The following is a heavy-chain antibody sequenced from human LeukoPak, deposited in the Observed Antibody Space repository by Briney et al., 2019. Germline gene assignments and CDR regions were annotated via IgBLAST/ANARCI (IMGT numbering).Heavy chain of an antibody. Sequence: ASVKVSCKASGYTFTSYTISWVRQAPGQGLEWMGWISAYNGNTKYAQKLQGRVTMTTDTSTSTAYMELGSLRSDDTAVYYCAKIRDSAGIDYWGQGTLVTVST. J-gene: IGHJ4*02. D-gene: IGHD3-10*01. CDR3: AKIRDSAGIDY. V-gene: IGHV1-18*01. CDR1: GYTFTSYT. CDR2: ISAYNGNT.